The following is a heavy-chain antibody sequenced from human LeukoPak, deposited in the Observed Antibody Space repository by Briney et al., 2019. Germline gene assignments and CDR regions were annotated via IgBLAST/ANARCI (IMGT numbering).Heavy chain of an antibody. CDR3: ARHVTISGPYDASDI. CDR2: IYYSGGT. D-gene: IGHD5-24*01. Sequence: PSETLSLTCTVSGDSISSYYWSWIRQPPGKGLEWIGYIYYSGGTDYNPSLKSRVTISVDTSKNQFSLKLRPVTAADTAVYYCARHVTISGPYDASDIWGQGTMVTVSP. V-gene: IGHV4-59*08. CDR1: GDSISSYY. J-gene: IGHJ3*02.